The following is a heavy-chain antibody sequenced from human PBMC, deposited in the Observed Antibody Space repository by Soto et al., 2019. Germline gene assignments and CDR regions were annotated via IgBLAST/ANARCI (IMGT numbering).Heavy chain of an antibody. V-gene: IGHV3-23*01. J-gene: IGHJ4*02. CDR1: GFTFSSYA. D-gene: IGHD3-22*01. Sequence: GRSLRLSCAASGFTFSSYAMSWVRQAPGKGLEWVSAISGSGGSTYYADSVKGRFTISRDNSKNTLYLQMNSLRAEDTAVYYCAKAGITMIVVVRHFDYCGEGTLVTVSS. CDR2: ISGSGGST. CDR3: AKAGITMIVVVRHFDY.